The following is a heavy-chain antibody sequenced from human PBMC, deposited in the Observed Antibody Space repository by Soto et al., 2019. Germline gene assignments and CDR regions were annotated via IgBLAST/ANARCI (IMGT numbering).Heavy chain of an antibody. D-gene: IGHD6-13*01. CDR1: GSTFTSYG. CDR3: ARVGAIAPAEGDY. V-gene: IGHV1-18*01. CDR2: ISGYNNNK. J-gene: IGHJ4*02. Sequence: QMQLVQSGTELREPGASVKVSCQASGSTFTSYGIIWVRQAPGQGLELMGWISGYNNNKNYAQKYQARVTMTTDTSTRTAYMELRSLRSDDTAVYYCARVGAIAPAEGDYWGQGTLVTVSS.